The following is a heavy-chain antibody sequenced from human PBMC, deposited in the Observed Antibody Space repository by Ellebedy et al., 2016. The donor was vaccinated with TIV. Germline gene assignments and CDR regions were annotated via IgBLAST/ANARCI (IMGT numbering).Heavy chain of an antibody. J-gene: IGHJ4*02. CDR1: GFTFSSYA. Sequence: GESLKISCAASGFTFSSYAMNWVRQAPGKGLEWVSGISGSGGRTYYADSVKGRFTISRDNSKNTLYLQMNSLRAEDTAVYYCAGHGDRAMTHWGQGTLVTVSS. CDR2: ISGSGGRT. V-gene: IGHV3-23*01. CDR3: AGHGDRAMTH. D-gene: IGHD5-18*01.